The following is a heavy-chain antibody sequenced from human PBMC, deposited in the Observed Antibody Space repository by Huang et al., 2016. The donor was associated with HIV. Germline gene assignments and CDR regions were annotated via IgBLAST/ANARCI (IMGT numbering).Heavy chain of an antibody. D-gene: IGHD6-19*01. CDR2: ISNSDEYI. CDR3: ARHQWLDY. V-gene: IGHV3-21*01. J-gene: IGHJ4*02. CDR1: GFDFNSYT. Sequence: EVQLVESGGGLVKRGGCLRLSCAASGFDFNSYTMNCVRQAPGKGLVWVSSISNSDEYIYSADSVKGRFTISRDNAKKSVYLQMKGLRAEDTAIYYCARHQWLDYWGQGTLVTVSS.